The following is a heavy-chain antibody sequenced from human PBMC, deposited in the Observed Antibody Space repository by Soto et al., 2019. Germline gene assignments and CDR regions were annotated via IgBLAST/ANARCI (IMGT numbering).Heavy chain of an antibody. D-gene: IGHD1-26*01. CDR2: ISSGSSYI. Sequence: GGSLRLSCAASGFTFSSYSMNWVRQAPGKGLEWVSSISSGSSYIYYADSIKGRFTISRDNAKSISTAYLQWSSLKASDTAMYYCARTPSGPTRPWELTWFDPWGQGTLVTV. CDR3: ARTPSGPTRPWELTWFDP. J-gene: IGHJ5*02. CDR1: GFTFSSYS. V-gene: IGHV3-21*04.